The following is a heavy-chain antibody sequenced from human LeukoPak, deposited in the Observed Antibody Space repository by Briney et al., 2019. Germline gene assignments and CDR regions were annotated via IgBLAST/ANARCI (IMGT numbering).Heavy chain of an antibody. V-gene: IGHV3-30*19. CDR3: AKGSSPYYYVFFDY. CDR1: GFTFSSYG. CDR2: ISYDGSNK. D-gene: IGHD3-22*01. Sequence: GGSLRLSCAASGFTFSSYGMHWVRQAPGKGLEWVAVISYDGSNKYYADSVKGRFTISRDNSKNTLYLQMNSLRAEDTAMYYCAKGSSPYYYVFFDYWGQGTLVSVSS. J-gene: IGHJ4*02.